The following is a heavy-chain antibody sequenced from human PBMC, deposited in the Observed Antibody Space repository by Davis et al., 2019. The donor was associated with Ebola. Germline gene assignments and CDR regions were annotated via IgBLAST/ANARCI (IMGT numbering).Heavy chain of an antibody. J-gene: IGHJ6*02. CDR2: IAGSGGST. CDR1: GFTFSSYA. Sequence: GESLKISCAASGFTFSSYAMSWVRQAPGKGLEWVSAIAGSGGSTYHADSVKGRFTISRDNSKNTLYLQMNSLRAEDTAVYYCARDVSYYYGSGSTWYYYYGMDVWGQGTTVTVSS. D-gene: IGHD3-10*01. V-gene: IGHV3-23*01. CDR3: ARDVSYYYGSGSTWYYYYGMDV.